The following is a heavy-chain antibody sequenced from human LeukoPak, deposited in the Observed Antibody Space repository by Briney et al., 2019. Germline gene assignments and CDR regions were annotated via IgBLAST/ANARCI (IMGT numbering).Heavy chain of an antibody. CDR3: AKGSSGYFLDL. CDR2: ISNDGGGT. J-gene: IGHJ5*02. Sequence: GGSLRLSCAASGFTFSNYAMSWVRQAAGGGLEWVSAISNDGGGTTYADFVKGRFTISRDNSKNTLFLQMNSLRADGTALYYCAKGSSGYFLDLWGQGTLVTVSS. CDR1: GFTFSNYA. V-gene: IGHV3-23*01. D-gene: IGHD3-22*01.